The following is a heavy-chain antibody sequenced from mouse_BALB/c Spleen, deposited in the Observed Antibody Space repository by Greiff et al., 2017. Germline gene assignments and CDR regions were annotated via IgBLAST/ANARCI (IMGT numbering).Heavy chain of an antibody. CDR3: AREERVYYGYFAY. CDR1: GFDFSRYW. CDR2: INPDSSTI. Sequence: EVKLLESGGGLVQPGGSLKLSCAASGFDFSRYWMSWVRQAPGKGLEWIGEINPDSSTINYTPSLKDKFIISRDNAKNTLYLQMSKVRSEDTALYYCAREERVYYGYFAYWGQGTLVTVSA. V-gene: IGHV4-1*02. J-gene: IGHJ3*01. D-gene: IGHD1-2*01.